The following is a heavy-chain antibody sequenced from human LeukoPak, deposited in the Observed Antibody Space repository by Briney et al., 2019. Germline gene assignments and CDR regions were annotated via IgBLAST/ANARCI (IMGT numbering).Heavy chain of an antibody. J-gene: IGHJ6*03. Sequence: ASVKVSCKASGYTFTSYDINWVRQATGQGLEWMGWMNPNSGNTGYAQKFQGRVTITRNTSISTAYMELSSLRSEDTAVYYCARGNPYYDFWSGYYDYYYMDVWGKGTTVTVSS. V-gene: IGHV1-8*03. CDR2: MNPNSGNT. CDR1: GYTFTSYD. CDR3: ARGNPYYDFWSGYYDYYYMDV. D-gene: IGHD3-3*01.